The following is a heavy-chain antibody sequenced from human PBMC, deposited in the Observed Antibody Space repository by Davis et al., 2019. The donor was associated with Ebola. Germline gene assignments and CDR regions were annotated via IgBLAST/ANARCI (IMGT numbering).Heavy chain of an antibody. CDR2: ISYDGSNK. CDR3: AKSIVGATSY. CDR1: GFTFSSYA. D-gene: IGHD1-26*01. J-gene: IGHJ4*02. Sequence: GESLKISCAASGFTFSSYAMHWVRQAPGKGLEWVAVISYDGSNKYYADSVKGRFTISRDNSKNTLYLQMSSLRAEDTAVYYCAKSIVGATSYWGQGTLVTVSS. V-gene: IGHV3-30*04.